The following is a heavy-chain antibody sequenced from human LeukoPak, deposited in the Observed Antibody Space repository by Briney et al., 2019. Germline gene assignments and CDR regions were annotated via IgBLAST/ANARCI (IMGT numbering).Heavy chain of an antibody. V-gene: IGHV3-15*01. J-gene: IGHJ6*02. D-gene: IGHD6-19*01. Sequence: GGSLRLSCAASGFTFSNAWMSWVRQAPGKGLEWVGRIKSKTDGGATDYAAPVKGRFTISRDDSKNTLYLQMNSLKTEDTAVYYCTTDGDVSSGWPPYYYGMDVWGQGTTVTVSS. CDR1: GFTFSNAW. CDR3: TTDGDVSSGWPPYYYGMDV. CDR2: IKSKTDGGAT.